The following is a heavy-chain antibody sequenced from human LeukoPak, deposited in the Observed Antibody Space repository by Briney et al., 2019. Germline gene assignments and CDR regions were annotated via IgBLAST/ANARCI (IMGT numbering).Heavy chain of an antibody. V-gene: IGHV1-18*01. CDR3: ARLPNVLLWFGELLDTSYYFDY. CDR1: GYTFTSYG. CDR2: ISAYNGNT. Sequence: ASVKVSCKASGYTFTSYGISWVRQAPGQGLEWMGWISAYNGNTNYAQKLQGRVTMTTDTSTSTAYMELRSLRSDDTAVYYCARLPNVLLWFGELLDTSYYFDYWGRGTLVTVSS. J-gene: IGHJ4*02. D-gene: IGHD3-10*01.